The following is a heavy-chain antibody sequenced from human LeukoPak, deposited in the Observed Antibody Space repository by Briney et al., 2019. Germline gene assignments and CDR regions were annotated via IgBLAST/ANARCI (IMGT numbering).Heavy chain of an antibody. CDR3: ARDLRPHASSGWYLGNFYYYYMDV. V-gene: IGHV1-18*01. CDR2: ISAYNGNT. Sequence: GASVKVSCKASGYTFTSYGISWVRQAPGQGLEWMGWISAYNGNTNYAQKLQGRVTMATDTSTSTAYMELRSLRSDDTAVYYCARDLRPHASSGWYLGNFYYYYMDVWGKGTTVTVSS. D-gene: IGHD6-19*01. J-gene: IGHJ6*03. CDR1: GYTFTSYG.